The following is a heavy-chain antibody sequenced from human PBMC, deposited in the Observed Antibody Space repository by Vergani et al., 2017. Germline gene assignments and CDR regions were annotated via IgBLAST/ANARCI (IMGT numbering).Heavy chain of an antibody. J-gene: IGHJ3*02. Sequence: EVQLVESGGGLVQPGRSLRLSCAASGFTFDDYAMHWVRQAPGKGLEWVSGISWNSGSIGYAVSVKGRFTISRDNAKNSLYLQMNSLRAEDTALYYCAAGVSSGLYPRTAFDIWGQGTMVTVSS. D-gene: IGHD6-19*01. CDR1: GFTFDDYA. CDR2: ISWNSGSI. V-gene: IGHV3-9*01. CDR3: AAGVSSGLYPRTAFDI.